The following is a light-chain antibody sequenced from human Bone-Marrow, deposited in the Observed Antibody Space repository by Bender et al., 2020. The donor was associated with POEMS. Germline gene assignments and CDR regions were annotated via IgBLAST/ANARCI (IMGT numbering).Light chain of an antibody. CDR1: SNDVGGYGY. CDR2: EVS. J-gene: IGLJ2*01. CDR3: CSYASSNTHVL. Sequence: QSTLTQPASVSGSPGQSVTMSCTGTSNDVGGYGYVSWYRHLPGKAPKLMIYEVSKRPSGVSHRFSGSKSGNTASLTISGLQAEDESDYYCCSYASSNTHVLFGGGTKLTVL. V-gene: IGLV2-23*02.